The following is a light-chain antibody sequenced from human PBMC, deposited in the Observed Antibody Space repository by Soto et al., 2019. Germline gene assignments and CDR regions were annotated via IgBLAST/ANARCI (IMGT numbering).Light chain of an antibody. CDR1: LPISNY. CDR3: QKYNSAPLT. Sequence: DIQMTQSASSLSAPVVDRGTITCRQGLPISNYLAWYQQKPGKIPNLLIYAASTLQAGVPSRFSGSGSGTDFTLTISSLPPEDVAAYYCQKYNSAPLTFGGGTKVDIK. CDR2: AAS. V-gene: IGKV1-27*01. J-gene: IGKJ4*01.